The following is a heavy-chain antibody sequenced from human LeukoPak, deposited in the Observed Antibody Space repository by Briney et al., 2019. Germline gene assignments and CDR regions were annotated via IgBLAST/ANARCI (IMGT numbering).Heavy chain of an antibody. V-gene: IGHV4-34*01. Sequence: SETLSLTCAVYGGSFSGYYWSWIRQPPGKGLEWIGEINHSGSTNYNPSLKSRVTISVDTSKNQFSLELSSVTAADTAVYYCARGRYPGYFDYWGQGTLVTVSS. J-gene: IGHJ4*02. D-gene: IGHD2-2*02. CDR1: GGSFSGYY. CDR3: ARGRYPGYFDY. CDR2: INHSGST.